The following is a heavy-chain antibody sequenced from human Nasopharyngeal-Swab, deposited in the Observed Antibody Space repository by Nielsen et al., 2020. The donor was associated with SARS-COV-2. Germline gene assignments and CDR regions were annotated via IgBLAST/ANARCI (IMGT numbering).Heavy chain of an antibody. V-gene: IGHV3-7*01. D-gene: IGHD3-22*01. Sequence: LSLTCAASGFTFRSYWMSWVRQAPGKGLEWVANIKQDGSEKYYVDSVKGRFTISRDNAKNSLYLQMNSLRAEDTAVYYCARDPPTYYYDSSGYYSEFYFDYWGQGTLVTVSS. CDR1: GFTFRSYW. J-gene: IGHJ4*02. CDR3: ARDPPTYYYDSSGYYSEFYFDY. CDR2: IKQDGSEK.